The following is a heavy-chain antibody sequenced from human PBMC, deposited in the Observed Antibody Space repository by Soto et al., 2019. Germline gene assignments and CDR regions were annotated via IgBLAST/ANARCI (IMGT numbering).Heavy chain of an antibody. J-gene: IGHJ5*02. Sequence: ASVQVSCKASGYTLTSYDINWVRQATGQGLEWMGWMNPNSGNTGYAQKFQGRVTMTRNTSISTAYMELSSLRSEDTAVYYCARPSALYGDYYNWFDPWGQGTLVTVSS. CDR3: ARPSALYGDYYNWFDP. V-gene: IGHV1-8*01. CDR1: GYTLTSYD. CDR2: MNPNSGNT. D-gene: IGHD4-17*01.